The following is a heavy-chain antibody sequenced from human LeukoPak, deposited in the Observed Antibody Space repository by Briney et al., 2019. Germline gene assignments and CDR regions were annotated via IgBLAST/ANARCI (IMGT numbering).Heavy chain of an antibody. J-gene: IGHJ4*02. CDR3: ARDAYGARSDY. V-gene: IGHV3-53*01. D-gene: IGHD4/OR15-4a*01. CDR2: ICSGGST. CDR1: GFTVSSNY. Sequence: GGSLRLSCAASGFTVSSNYMSWVRQAPGKGLEWVSVICSGGSTYYADSVKGRFTISRDNSKNTLYLQMNSLRAEDTAVYYCARDAYGARSDYWGQGTLVTVSS.